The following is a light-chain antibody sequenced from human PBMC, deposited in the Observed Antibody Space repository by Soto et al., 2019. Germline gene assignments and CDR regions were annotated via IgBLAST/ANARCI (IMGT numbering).Light chain of an antibody. V-gene: IGKV3-15*01. Sequence: EIVMTQSPATLSVSPGERTTLSCRASHSGSTNLAWYQQRPGQAPRLLIYGASTRATGIPARVSGSRSGTKFTLTISSLESDDFAVYYCQQYNNWPPWTFGQGTKVEVK. CDR2: GAS. CDR1: HSGSTN. J-gene: IGKJ1*01. CDR3: QQYNNWPPWT.